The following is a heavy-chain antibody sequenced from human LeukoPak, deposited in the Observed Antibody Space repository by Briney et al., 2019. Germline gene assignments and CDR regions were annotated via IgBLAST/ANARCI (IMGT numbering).Heavy chain of an antibody. V-gene: IGHV4-59*10. CDR1: GGSFSGYY. J-gene: IGHJ4*02. CDR3: ARVKGDSYGYKVLDY. CDR2: IYTSGST. D-gene: IGHD5-18*01. Sequence: SETLSLTCAVYGGSFSGYYWSWIRQPAGKGLEWIGRIYTSGSTNYNPSLKSRVTMSVDTSKNQFSLKLSSVTAADTAVYYCARVKGDSYGYKVLDYWGQGTLVTVSS.